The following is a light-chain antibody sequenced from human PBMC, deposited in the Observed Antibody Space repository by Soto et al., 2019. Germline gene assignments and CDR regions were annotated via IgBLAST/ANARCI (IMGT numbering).Light chain of an antibody. CDR1: SSNIGSNT. CDR2: SNN. J-gene: IGLJ2*01. CDR3: ASWDDSLNGVV. Sequence: QSVLTQPPSASGTPGTRVTIYCSGSSSNIGSNTVNWYQQLPGTAHKLLIYSNNKRPSGVHDRFSGSKSGTSASLAINGLQAEDEAEYYCASWDDSLNGVVFGGGTQLTVL. V-gene: IGLV1-44*01.